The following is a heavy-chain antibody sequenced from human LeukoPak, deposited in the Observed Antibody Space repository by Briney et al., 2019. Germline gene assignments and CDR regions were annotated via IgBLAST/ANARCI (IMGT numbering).Heavy chain of an antibody. CDR3: ASGYYNSSGYYFFDN. D-gene: IGHD3-22*01. CDR1: GGSISSGNYY. V-gene: IGHV4-61*02. Sequence: SETLSLTCTVSGGSISSGNYYWSWIRQPAGKGLEWIGRIYTSGSTNYNPSLQSRVTMSVDTSNYQVSLKLTSVTAADTAVYYCASGYYNSSGYYFFDNWGQGTLVTVSS. CDR2: IYTSGST. J-gene: IGHJ4*02.